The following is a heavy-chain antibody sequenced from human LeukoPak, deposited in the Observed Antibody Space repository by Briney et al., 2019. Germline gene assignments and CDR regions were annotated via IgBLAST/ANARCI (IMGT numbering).Heavy chain of an antibody. V-gene: IGHV3-23*01. CDR3: AKGSV. CDR1: GGSISSYY. CDR2: ISGSGGST. Sequence: ETLSLTCTVSGGSISSYYWSWVRQAPGKGLEWVSGISGSGGSTYYANSVKGRFTISRDNSKNTLFLEVNSLRAEDTAVYYCAKGSVWGQGTTVTVSS. J-gene: IGHJ6*02.